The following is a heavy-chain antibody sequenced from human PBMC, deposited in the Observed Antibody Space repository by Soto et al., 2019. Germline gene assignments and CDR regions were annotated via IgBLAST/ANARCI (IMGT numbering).Heavy chain of an antibody. CDR2: ISNTGNT. CDR3: AREIPRDGYNFRSGPLDA. V-gene: IGHV4-61*03. D-gene: IGHD1-1*01. J-gene: IGHJ6*02. Sequence: SETLSLTCAVARGVGRGDNYYWTWIRQTPGKGLEWLGFISNTGNTKYNPSLKSRVTISLDTSKNHFSLRLTSVTAADTAVYYCAREIPRDGYNFRSGPLDAWVQVTTVTVSS. CDR1: RGVGRGDNYY.